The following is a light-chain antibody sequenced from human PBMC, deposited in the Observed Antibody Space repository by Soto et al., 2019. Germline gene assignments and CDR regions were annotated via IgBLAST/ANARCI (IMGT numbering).Light chain of an antibody. J-gene: IGLJ2*01. CDR2: EVR. Sequence: QSALTQPASVSGSPGQSITISCTGTRGAVGSYIYVSWYHQHPGKAPKLMIYEVRNRPSGVSDRFSGSKSGKTASLTIFGLQAEDEADYYCSSYTTSTTQVFGGGTKLTVL. CDR1: RGAVGSYIY. CDR3: SSYTTSTTQV. V-gene: IGLV2-14*01.